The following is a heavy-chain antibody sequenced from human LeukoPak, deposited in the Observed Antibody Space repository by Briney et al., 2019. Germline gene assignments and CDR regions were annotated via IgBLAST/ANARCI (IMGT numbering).Heavy chain of an antibody. V-gene: IGHV1-46*01. CDR3: ARDHFDSSGYYYLLGYFEH. J-gene: IGHJ1*01. CDR2: IKPSGGGT. CDR1: GYTFTNYY. D-gene: IGHD3-22*01. Sequence: ASVKVCCKASGYTFTNYYVHWVRQAPGQGLEWMGIIKPSGGGTSYALKFQGRVTMTRDTSTSTAYMELSSLRSEDTAVYYCARDHFDSSGYYYLLGYFEHWGQGTLITVSS.